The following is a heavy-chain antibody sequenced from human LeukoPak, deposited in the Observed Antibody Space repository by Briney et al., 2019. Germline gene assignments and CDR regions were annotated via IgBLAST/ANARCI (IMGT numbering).Heavy chain of an antibody. V-gene: IGHV4-34*01. Sequence: SETLSLTCAVYGGSFSGYYWSWIRQPPGKGLEWIGEINHSGSTNYNPSLKSRVTISVDTSKNQFSLKLSSVTAADTAVYYCARDSEYSSGWEGFDYWGQGTLVTVSS. D-gene: IGHD6-19*01. CDR3: ARDSEYSSGWEGFDY. CDR1: GGSFSGYY. J-gene: IGHJ4*02. CDR2: INHSGST.